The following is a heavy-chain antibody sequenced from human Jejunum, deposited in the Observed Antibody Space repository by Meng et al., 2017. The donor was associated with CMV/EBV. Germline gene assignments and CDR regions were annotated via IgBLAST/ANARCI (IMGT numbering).Heavy chain of an antibody. D-gene: IGHD7-27*01. CDR3: TKDVTGDENAFDI. J-gene: IGHJ3*02. CDR1: GFSFDDYT. CDR2: LNWDGHTA. V-gene: IGHV3-43*01. Sequence: SGFSFDDYTMHWVRQAPGKGLEWVCLLNWDGHTALYADSVKGRFTVSKDYRKNSLFLQMNNLRSEDAALYFCTKDVTGDENAFDIWGRGTRVTVSS.